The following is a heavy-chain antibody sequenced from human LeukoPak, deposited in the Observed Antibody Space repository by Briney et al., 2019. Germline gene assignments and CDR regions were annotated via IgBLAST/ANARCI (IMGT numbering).Heavy chain of an antibody. V-gene: IGHV3-33*01. Sequence: GGSLRLSCAASGFTFSSYGMHWVRQAPGKGLEWVAVIWYDGSNKYYADSVKGRFTISRDNSKNTLYLQMNSLRAEDTAVYYCARGDSSSWPNGYYYYMDVWGQGTLVTVSS. CDR3: ARGDSSSWPNGYYYYMDV. CDR1: GFTFSSYG. J-gene: IGHJ6*03. CDR2: IWYDGSNK. D-gene: IGHD6-13*01.